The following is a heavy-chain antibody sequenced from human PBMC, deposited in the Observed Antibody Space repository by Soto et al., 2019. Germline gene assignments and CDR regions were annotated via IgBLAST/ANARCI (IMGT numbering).Heavy chain of an antibody. J-gene: IGHJ6*03. D-gene: IGHD3-10*01. Sequence: ASMKVSCKASGYTFTGYYMHWVRQAPGQGLEWMGWINPNSGGTNYAQKFQGWVTMTRDTSISTAYMELSRLRSDDTAVYYYARSGGSYYYYMDVWGKGTTVTVSS. CDR2: INPNSGGT. V-gene: IGHV1-2*04. CDR3: ARSGGSYYYYMDV. CDR1: GYTFTGYY.